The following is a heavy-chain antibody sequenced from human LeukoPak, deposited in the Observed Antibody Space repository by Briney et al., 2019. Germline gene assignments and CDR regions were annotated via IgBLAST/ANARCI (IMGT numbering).Heavy chain of an antibody. CDR3: ARIIVNCSGGSCYSVVYYFDY. V-gene: IGHV1-18*01. CDR1: GYTFTSYG. Sequence: AASVKVSCKASGYTFTSYGISWVRQAPGQGLEWMGWISAYNGNTNYAQKLQGRVTMTTDTSTSTAYMELRSLRSDDTAVYYCARIIVNCSGGSCYSVVYYFDYWGQGTLVTVSS. CDR2: ISAYNGNT. D-gene: IGHD2-15*01. J-gene: IGHJ4*02.